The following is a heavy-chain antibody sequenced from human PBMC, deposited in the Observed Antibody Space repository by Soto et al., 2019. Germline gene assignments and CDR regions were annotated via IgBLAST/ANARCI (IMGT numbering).Heavy chain of an antibody. CDR2: TYYRSKWYN. Sequence: PSQTLSLTCAISGDSVSSNSAAWNWIRQSPSRGLESLGRTYYRSKWYNDYAVSVKRRITINPDTSKNQFSLQLNSVTPEDTAVYYCARVNVSSSWYSNYYYGMDVWGQGTTVTVSS. J-gene: IGHJ6*02. D-gene: IGHD6-13*01. V-gene: IGHV6-1*01. CDR1: GDSVSSNSAA. CDR3: ARVNVSSSWYSNYYYGMDV.